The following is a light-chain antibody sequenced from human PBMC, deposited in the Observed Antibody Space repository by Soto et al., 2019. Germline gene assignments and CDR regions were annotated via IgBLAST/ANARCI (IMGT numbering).Light chain of an antibody. Sequence: QSALTQPSSVSGSPGQSITISCSGTTSDVGGYNLVSWFQQHTAKAPKLLVYDVTQRPSGDSSRSFGSTSGNTASLTISWLQVDDEDDFYCTSYASTSCSIFG. CDR1: TSDVGGYNL. CDR2: DVT. V-gene: IGLV2-23*02. J-gene: IGLJ1*01. CDR3: TSYASTSCSI.